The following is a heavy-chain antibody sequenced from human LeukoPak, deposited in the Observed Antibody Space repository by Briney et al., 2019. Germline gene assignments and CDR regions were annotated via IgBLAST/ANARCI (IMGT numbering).Heavy chain of an antibody. CDR3: AREVVPAAPYGMDV. Sequence: SETLSLTCTVSGGSISSGDYYWSWIRQPPGKGLEWIGYIYYSGSTYYNPSLKSRVTISVDTSKNQFSLKLSSVTAADTAVYYCAREVVPAAPYGMDVWGQGTTVTVSS. CDR1: GGSISSGDYY. CDR2: IYYSGST. J-gene: IGHJ6*02. D-gene: IGHD2-2*01. V-gene: IGHV4-30-4*01.